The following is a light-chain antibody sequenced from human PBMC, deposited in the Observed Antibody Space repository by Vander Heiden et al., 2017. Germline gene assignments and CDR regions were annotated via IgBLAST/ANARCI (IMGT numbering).Light chain of an antibody. CDR2: ENN. CDR3: GTWDSSLSAVV. J-gene: IGLJ2*01. Sequence: QSVLTQPPSASAAAGQKVTISCSGSSSNIGNNYVSWYQQLPGTAPKLLIYENNKRPSGMPDRFSGSKSGTSATLGITGLQTGDEADYYCGTWDSSLSAVVFGGGTKLTVL. CDR1: SSNIGNNY. V-gene: IGLV1-51*02.